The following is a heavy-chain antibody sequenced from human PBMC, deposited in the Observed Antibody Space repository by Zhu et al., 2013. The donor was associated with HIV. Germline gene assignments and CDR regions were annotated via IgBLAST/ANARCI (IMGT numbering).Heavy chain of an antibody. D-gene: IGHD1-26*01. Sequence: QVELVQSGAEMRSLGPSVKVSCKAFWLHLSMTLVLDFSDFGMSWVRQAPGQGLEWVGWISNNNDNTKYAQKYQGRVTMTTDTSTSTVYMELRNLRSDDTAVYFCARAGASHTTHFDYWGQGTLVTVSS. J-gene: IGHJ4*02. CDR3: ARAGASHTTHFDY. V-gene: IGHV1-18*01. CDR1: LHLSMTLVLDFSDFG. CDR2: ISNNNDNT.